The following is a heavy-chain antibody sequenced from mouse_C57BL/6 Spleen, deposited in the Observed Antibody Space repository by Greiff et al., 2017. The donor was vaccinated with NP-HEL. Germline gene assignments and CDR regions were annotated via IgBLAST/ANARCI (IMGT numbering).Heavy chain of an antibody. CDR3: AIQGRSRGNWYFDV. Sequence: QVQLQQPGAELVKPGASVKVSCKASGYTFTSYWMHWVKQRPGQGLEWIGGIHPSDSDTNYNQKFKGKATLTVDKSSNTAYMQLSSLTSEDSAVYYCAIQGRSRGNWYFDVWGTGTTVTVSS. V-gene: IGHV1-74*01. CDR2: IHPSDSDT. J-gene: IGHJ1*03. CDR1: GYTFTSYW.